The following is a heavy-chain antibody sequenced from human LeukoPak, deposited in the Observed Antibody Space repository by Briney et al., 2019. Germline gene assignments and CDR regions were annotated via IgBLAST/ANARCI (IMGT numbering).Heavy chain of an antibody. CDR2: IRYDGSNK. Sequence: PGGSLRLSCAASGFTFSSYGMHWVRQAPGKGLEWVAFIRYDGSNKYYADSVKGRFTISRDNSKNTLYLQMNSLRAEDTAVYYCAKELGEYSGSYDAFDIWGQGTMVTVSS. V-gene: IGHV3-30*02. CDR1: GFTFSSYG. J-gene: IGHJ3*02. CDR3: AKELGEYSGSYDAFDI. D-gene: IGHD1-26*01.